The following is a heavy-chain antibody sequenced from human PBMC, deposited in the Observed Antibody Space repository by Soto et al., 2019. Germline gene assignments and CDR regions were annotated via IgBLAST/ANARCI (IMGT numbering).Heavy chain of an antibody. CDR1: GGTFSSYT. V-gene: IGHV1-69*08. D-gene: IGHD3-10*01. CDR3: AREEYYYGSGAFFDY. J-gene: IGHJ4*02. Sequence: QVQLVQSGAEVKKPGSSVKVSCKASGGTFSSYTISWVRQAPGQGLEWKGRIIPILGIANYAQKFQGRVTLTADKSTRTAYMELSTLRSEDTAVYYCAREEYYYGSGAFFDYWGQGTLVTVSS. CDR2: IIPILGIA.